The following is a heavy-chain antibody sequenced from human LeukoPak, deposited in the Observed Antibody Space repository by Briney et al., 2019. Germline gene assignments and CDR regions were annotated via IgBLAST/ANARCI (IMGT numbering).Heavy chain of an antibody. CDR3: ALYGSGDYFHY. CDR2: ISYSGST. V-gene: IGHV4-31*03. D-gene: IGHD3-10*01. J-gene: IGHJ4*02. CDR1: GGSISSGGYY. Sequence: SETLSLTCTVSGGSISSGGYYWSWIRQHPGKGLEWIGYISYSGSTYYNPSLKSRVTISVDTSKNQFSLKLSSVTAADTAIYYCALYGSGDYFHYWGQGTLVTVSS.